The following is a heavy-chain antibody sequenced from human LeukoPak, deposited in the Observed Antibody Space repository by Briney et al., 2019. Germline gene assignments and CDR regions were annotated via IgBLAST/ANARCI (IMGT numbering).Heavy chain of an antibody. CDR2: IYTRGST. CDR1: GGSTNNYY. CDR3: ARGRCSADICSGGDAFDI. V-gene: IGHV4-4*07. J-gene: IGHJ3*02. Sequence: PSETLSLTCTVSGGSTNNYYWSWIRQPAGKGLEWIGRIYTRGSTNYNPSLKSRVTMSVDTSKNQFSLKLSSVTAADTAVYYCARGRCSADICSGGDAFDIWGQGTMVSVSS. D-gene: IGHD2-15*01.